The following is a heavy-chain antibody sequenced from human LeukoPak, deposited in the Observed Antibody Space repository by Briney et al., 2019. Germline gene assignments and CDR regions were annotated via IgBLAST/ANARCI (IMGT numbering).Heavy chain of an antibody. D-gene: IGHD2-2*01. V-gene: IGHV4-34*01. CDR1: GGSFSGYY. Sequence: SETLSLTCAVYGGSFSGYYWSWIRQPPGKGLEWIGEINHSGSTNYNPSLKSRVTISVDTSKNQFSLKLSTVTAAVTAVYYCARGGRYTRFLVVVPAAAAYFDYWGQGTLVIVSS. CDR3: ARGGRYTRFLVVVPAAAAYFDY. CDR2: INHSGST. J-gene: IGHJ4*02.